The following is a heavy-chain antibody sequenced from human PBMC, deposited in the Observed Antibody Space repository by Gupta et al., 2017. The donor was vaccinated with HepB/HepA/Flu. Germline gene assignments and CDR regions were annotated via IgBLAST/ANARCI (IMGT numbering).Heavy chain of an antibody. D-gene: IGHD2-2*01. Sequence: QVQLVESGGGVVQPGRSLRLSCAASGFTFSGYGMHWVRQAPGKGLEWAAVISYDGSEKYHADSVKGRFTISRDNSKNTLYLQMNSLRAEDTAVYYCAKDFHGTSYSYYYYGMDVWGQGTTVTVSS. CDR2: ISYDGSEK. CDR3: AKDFHGTSYSYYYYGMDV. V-gene: IGHV3-30*18. J-gene: IGHJ6*02. CDR1: GFTFSGYG.